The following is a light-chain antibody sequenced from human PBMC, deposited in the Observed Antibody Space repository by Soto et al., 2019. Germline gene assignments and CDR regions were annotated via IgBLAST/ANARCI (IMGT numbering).Light chain of an antibody. J-gene: IGKJ4*01. CDR3: QQYYSYPRLT. V-gene: IGKV1-8*01. CDR1: RGISSY. Sequence: AIRMTQSPSSPSASTGDRVTITCRASRGISSYLAWYQQKPGKAPKLLIYAASTLQSGVPSRFSGSGSGTDFTLTISCLQSEDFATYYCQQYYSYPRLTFGGGTKVEIK. CDR2: AAS.